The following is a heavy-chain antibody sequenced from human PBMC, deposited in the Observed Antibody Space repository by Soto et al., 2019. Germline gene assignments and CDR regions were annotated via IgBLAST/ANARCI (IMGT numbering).Heavy chain of an antibody. CDR1: GGSISSGGYY. V-gene: IGHV4-31*03. D-gene: IGHD3-22*01. J-gene: IGHJ4*02. CDR2: IYYSGST. Sequence: SETLSLTCTVSGGSISSGGYYWSWIRQHPGKGLEWIGYIYYSGSTYYNPSLKSRVTISVDTSKNQFSLKLSSVTAAGTAVYYCARENMYDSSGYYDYWGQGTLVTVSS. CDR3: ARENMYDSSGYYDY.